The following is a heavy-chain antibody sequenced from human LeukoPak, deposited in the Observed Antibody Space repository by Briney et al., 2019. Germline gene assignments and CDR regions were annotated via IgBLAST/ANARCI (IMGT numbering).Heavy chain of an antibody. D-gene: IGHD6-19*01. CDR2: INPNSGDT. CDR1: GYTFTGYY. Sequence: GASVKVSCKASGYTFTGYYMHWVRQAPGQGLAWMGWINPNSGDTNYAQKFQGRVTMTRDTSISTAYMELSRLRSDDTAVYYCARDKSGSSGWYSYFDYWGQGTLVTVSS. CDR3: ARDKSGSSGWYSYFDY. J-gene: IGHJ4*02. V-gene: IGHV1-2*02.